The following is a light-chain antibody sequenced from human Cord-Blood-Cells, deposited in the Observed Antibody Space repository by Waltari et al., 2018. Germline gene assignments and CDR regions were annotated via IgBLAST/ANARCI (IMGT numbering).Light chain of an antibody. Sequence: QSALTQPAPVSGSPGQPITLSCTGTRRDVGSYNLVPWYQQHPGKAPKLRIYEGSKRPSGVSNRFSGSKSGNTASLTISGLQAEDEADYYCCSYAGSSTYVVFGGGTKLTVL. J-gene: IGLJ2*01. CDR2: EGS. V-gene: IGLV2-23*01. CDR3: CSYAGSSTYVV. CDR1: RRDVGSYNL.